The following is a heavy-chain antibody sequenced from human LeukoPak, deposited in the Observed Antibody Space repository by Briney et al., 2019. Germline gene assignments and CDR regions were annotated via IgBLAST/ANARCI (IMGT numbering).Heavy chain of an antibody. D-gene: IGHD4-23*01. V-gene: IGHV4-39*07. J-gene: IGHJ3*02. CDR3: ARGTVVRPTKAFDI. CDR1: GGSISSSSYY. CDR2: IYHSGST. Sequence: SETLSLTCTVSGGSISSSSYYWGWVRQPPGKGLEWIGEIYHSGSTNYNPSLKSRVTISVDKSKNQFSLKLSSVTAADTAVYYCARGTVVRPTKAFDIWGQGTMVTVSS.